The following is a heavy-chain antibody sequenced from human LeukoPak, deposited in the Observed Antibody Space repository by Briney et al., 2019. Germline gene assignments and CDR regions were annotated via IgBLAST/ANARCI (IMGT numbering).Heavy chain of an antibody. CDR2: MNPNTGNT. CDR1: GYTFNSYD. CDR3: ARVIRVQGYGAFNWFDP. J-gene: IGHJ5*02. V-gene: IGHV1-8*01. Sequence: ASVKVSCKASGYTFNSYDINWVRQATGQGLEWMGWMNPNTGNTGYGERFQGRVTMTTDTSTNTAYMELRSLRSDDTAVYYCARVIRVQGYGAFNWFDPWGQGTLVTVSS. D-gene: IGHD4/OR15-4a*01.